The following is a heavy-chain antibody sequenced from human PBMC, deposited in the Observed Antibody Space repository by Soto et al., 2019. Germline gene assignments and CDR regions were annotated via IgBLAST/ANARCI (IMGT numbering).Heavy chain of an antibody. CDR1: GGTFSSYA. CDR3: AMRSTEGAYYYMDV. Sequence: GASVKVSCKASGGTFSSYAISWVRQAPGQGLEWIGMINPICGTTNYAQKFQGRVTMTRDKSTSTVYMELSSLRSEDTAVYYCAMRSTEGAYYYMDVWGKGTTVTVSS. CDR2: INPICGTT. D-gene: IGHD2-2*01. J-gene: IGHJ6*03. V-gene: IGHV1-69*05.